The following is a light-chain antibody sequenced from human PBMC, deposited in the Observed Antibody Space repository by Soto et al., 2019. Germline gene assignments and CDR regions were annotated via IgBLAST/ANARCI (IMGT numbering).Light chain of an antibody. CDR1: QRVSNN. V-gene: IGKV3-15*01. J-gene: IGKJ4*01. Sequence: EIVMTQSPATLPVSPGETVTLSCRASQRVSNNLAWYQQKPGQAPRLLIYGASSRATGIPARFSGSGSGTEFTLTIRSLQSEDFSVYYWQQYNNWPLTFGGGTKVEIK. CDR3: QQYNNWPLT. CDR2: GAS.